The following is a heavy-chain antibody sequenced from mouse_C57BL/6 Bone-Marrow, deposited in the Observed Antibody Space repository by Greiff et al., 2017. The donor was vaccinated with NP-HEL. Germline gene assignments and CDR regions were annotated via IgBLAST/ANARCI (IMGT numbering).Heavy chain of an antibody. J-gene: IGHJ2*01. CDR1: GFTFSSYA. CDR2: ISSGGDYI. D-gene: IGHD1-1*01. V-gene: IGHV5-9-1*02. CDR3: TRDPHYYGSSLDY. Sequence: EVKLVESGEGLVKPGGSLKLSCAASGFTFSSYAMSWVRQTPEKRLEWVAYISSGGDYIYYADTVKGRFTISRDNARNTLDLQMSSLKSEDTAMYYCTRDPHYYGSSLDYWGQGTTLTVSS.